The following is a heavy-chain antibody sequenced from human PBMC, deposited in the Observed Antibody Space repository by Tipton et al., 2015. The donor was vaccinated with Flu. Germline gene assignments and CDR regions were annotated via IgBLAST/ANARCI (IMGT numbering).Heavy chain of an antibody. Sequence: SLRLSCAVSGFSFSNYGFHWVRQAPGKGLDWVAGVSFDGTKKYYADSVRGRFTISRDDSKNTLHLQMSDLRGEDTAAYYCVRDLSKHISAFGVDRVFDYWGQGILVTVSS. CDR3: VRDLSKHISAFGVDRVFDY. CDR1: GFSFSNYG. CDR2: VSFDGTKK. J-gene: IGHJ4*02. D-gene: IGHD3-3*01. V-gene: IGHV3-30*15.